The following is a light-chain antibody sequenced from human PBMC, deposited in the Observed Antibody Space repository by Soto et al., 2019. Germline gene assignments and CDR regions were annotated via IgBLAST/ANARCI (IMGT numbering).Light chain of an antibody. V-gene: IGLV2-8*01. Sequence: QSVLTQPPSASGSPGQSVTISCTGTSSDVGGYNYVSWYQQHPGKAPKLMIYEVSKLPSGVPDRFSGSNSGNTASLTVSGLQAEDEADYYCSSYAGSNNFVVFGGGTQLTVL. J-gene: IGLJ2*01. CDR2: EVS. CDR1: SSDVGGYNY. CDR3: SSYAGSNNFVV.